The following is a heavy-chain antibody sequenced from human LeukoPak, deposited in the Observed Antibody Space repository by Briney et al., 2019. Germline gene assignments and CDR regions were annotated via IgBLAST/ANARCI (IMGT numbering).Heavy chain of an antibody. Sequence: SETLSLTCTVSGGSISSYYWSWIRQPPGKGLEWIGYIYYSGSTNYNPSLKSRVTISVDTSKNQFSLKLSSVTAADTAVYYCARSITMVRGPKRAFDIWGQGTMVTVSS. CDR2: IYYSGST. CDR1: GGSISSYY. D-gene: IGHD3-10*01. J-gene: IGHJ3*02. V-gene: IGHV4-59*01. CDR3: ARSITMVRGPKRAFDI.